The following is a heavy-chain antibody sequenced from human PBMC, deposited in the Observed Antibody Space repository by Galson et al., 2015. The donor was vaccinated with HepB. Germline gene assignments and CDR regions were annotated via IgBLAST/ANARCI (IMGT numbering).Heavy chain of an antibody. Sequence: QSGAEVKKPGESLKISCKGSGYSFTSYWIGWVRQMPGKGLEWMGIIYPGDSDTRYSPSFQGQVTISADKSISTAYLQWSSLKASDTAMYYCARGRSYQLLLRLGYYFDYWGQGTPVTVSS. D-gene: IGHD2-2*01. V-gene: IGHV5-51*03. CDR1: GYSFTSYW. CDR3: ARGRSYQLLLRLGYYFDY. J-gene: IGHJ4*02. CDR2: IYPGDSDT.